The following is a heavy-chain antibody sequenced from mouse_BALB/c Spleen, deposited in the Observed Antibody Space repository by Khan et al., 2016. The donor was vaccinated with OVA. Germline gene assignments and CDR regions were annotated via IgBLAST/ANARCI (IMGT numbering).Heavy chain of an antibody. CDR3: ASTDSYGSSYYFDY. D-gene: IGHD1-1*01. J-gene: IGHJ2*01. CDR1: GYFFTDYN. Sequence: LQPSGPELVNPGASVKVSCKASGYFFTDYNIFWVKQSHGKSLEWIGYIDPYNGCTSYNQKFEGKVTLTVDKSSSTAFMHLSSLTSEDSAVFYCASTDSYGSSYYFDYWGQGTTLTVSS. V-gene: IGHV1S135*01. CDR2: IDPYNGCT.